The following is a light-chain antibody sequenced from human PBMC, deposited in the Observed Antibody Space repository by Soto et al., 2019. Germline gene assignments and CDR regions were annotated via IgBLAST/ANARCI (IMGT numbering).Light chain of an antibody. CDR3: ATWDDSLNGWV. CDR1: SSNIGSNT. Sequence: QSVLIQPPSASGTPGQRVTIFCSGSSSNIGSNTVNWYQQLPGLAPKLLIYSNNQQPSGVPDRFSGSKSGTSASLAISGLQSEDEADYYCATWDDSLNGWVFGGGTKLTVL. CDR2: SNN. V-gene: IGLV1-44*01. J-gene: IGLJ3*02.